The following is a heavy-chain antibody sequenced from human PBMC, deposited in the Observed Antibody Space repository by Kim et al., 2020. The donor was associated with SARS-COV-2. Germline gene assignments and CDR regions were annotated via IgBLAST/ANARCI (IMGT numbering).Heavy chain of an antibody. J-gene: IGHJ4*02. CDR2: ISSSSSTI. Sequence: GGSLRLSCAASGFTFSSYSMNWVRQAPGKGLEWVSYISSSSSTIYYADSVKGRFTISRDNAKNSLYLQMNSLRDGDTAVYYCARDAPLFRVWGQGTLVTVSS. D-gene: IGHD3-10*01. V-gene: IGHV3-48*02. CDR1: GFTFSSYS. CDR3: ARDAPLFRV.